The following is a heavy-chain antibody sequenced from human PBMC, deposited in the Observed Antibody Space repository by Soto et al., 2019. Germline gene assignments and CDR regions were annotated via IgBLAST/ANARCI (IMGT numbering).Heavy chain of an antibody. D-gene: IGHD3-22*01. V-gene: IGHV4-30-4*08. CDR3: ARSPYYYDSSGYYLQGGAFDI. J-gene: IGHJ3*02. Sequence: SETLPHPCTVSGGSIINGDYYWSWNRQTPGKGLEWIGYIYYSGRTSYNPSHKSRVTISVDTSKNQFSLKLSSVTAADTAVYYCARSPYYYDSSGYYLQGGAFDIWGQGTMVTVSS. CDR1: GGSIINGDYY. CDR2: IYYSGRT.